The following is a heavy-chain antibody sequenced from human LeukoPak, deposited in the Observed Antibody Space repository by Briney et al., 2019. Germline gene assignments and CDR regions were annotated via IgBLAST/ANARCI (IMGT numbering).Heavy chain of an antibody. CDR2: ISSSSSYI. J-gene: IGHJ4*02. Sequence: GESLRLSCAASGFAFSSYSMNWVRQAPGKGLEWVSSISSSSSYIYYADSVKGRFTISRDNAKNSLYLQMNSLRAEDTAVYYCARVKEVVVPAALVSPFDYWGQGTLVTVSS. CDR3: ARVKEVVVPAALVSPFDY. D-gene: IGHD2-2*01. CDR1: GFAFSSYS. V-gene: IGHV3-21*01.